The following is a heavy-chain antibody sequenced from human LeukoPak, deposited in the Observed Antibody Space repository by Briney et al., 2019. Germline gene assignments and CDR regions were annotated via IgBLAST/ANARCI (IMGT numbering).Heavy chain of an antibody. V-gene: IGHV3-15*01. Sequence: PGGSLRLSCAASGFTFSNAWMSWVRQAPGKGLEWVGRIKSKTDGGTTDYAAPVKGRFTISRDDSKNTLYLQMNGLKTEDTAVYYCTTDLIGSGWSRDYWGQGTLVTVSS. J-gene: IGHJ4*02. CDR3: TTDLIGSGWSRDY. CDR1: GFTFSNAW. CDR2: IKSKTDGGTT. D-gene: IGHD6-19*01.